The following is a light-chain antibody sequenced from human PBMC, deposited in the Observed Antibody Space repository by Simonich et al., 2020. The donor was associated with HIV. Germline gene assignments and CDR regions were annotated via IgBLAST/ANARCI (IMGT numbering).Light chain of an antibody. V-gene: IGLV2-11*01. Sequence: QSALTQPRSVSGSPGQSVTISCTGTSSDVGGYDYVSWHQQHPGKAPKLMIYDVTKRPSGVPDRFSGSKSGNTASLTISGRQAEDEADYYCAAWDDSLNGPVFGGGTKLTVL. CDR1: SSDVGGYDY. J-gene: IGLJ2*01. CDR3: AAWDDSLNGPV. CDR2: DVT.